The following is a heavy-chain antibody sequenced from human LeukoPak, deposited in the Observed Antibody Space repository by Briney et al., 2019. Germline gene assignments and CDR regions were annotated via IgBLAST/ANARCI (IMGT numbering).Heavy chain of an antibody. CDR2: IDSGGST. D-gene: IGHD1-1*01. CDR3: ARLGSASFDY. Sequence: GGSLRLSCAASGFIVSSNYMSWVRQAPGKGLEWVSVIDSGGSTYYADSVKGRFTISRHNSNNTLYLQMNSLRPEDTAVYYCARLGSASFDYWSQGTLVTVSS. J-gene: IGHJ4*02. CDR1: GFIVSSNY. V-gene: IGHV3-53*04.